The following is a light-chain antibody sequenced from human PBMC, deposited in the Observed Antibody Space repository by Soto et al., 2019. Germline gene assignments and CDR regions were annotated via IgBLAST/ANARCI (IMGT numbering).Light chain of an antibody. CDR2: AGS. CDR1: QGISCY. J-gene: IGKJ2*01. CDR3: QQYYSYPPT. V-gene: IGKV1-8*01. Sequence: AIRMTQSPSSFSASTGDRVTITCRASQGISCYLAWYQQKPGKAPKLLIYAGSTLQSGVPSRFSGSGAGTDFTLTISCLQSEDFATYYCQQYYSYPPTFGQGTKLEIK.